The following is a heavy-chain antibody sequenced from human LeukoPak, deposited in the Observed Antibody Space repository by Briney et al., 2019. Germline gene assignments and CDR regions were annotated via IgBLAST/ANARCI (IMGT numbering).Heavy chain of an antibody. V-gene: IGHV3-48*03. J-gene: IGHJ4*02. CDR2: ISSSGSTI. CDR1: GFTFSSYE. CDR3: AKDSGSYSVDY. Sequence: GGSLRLPCAASGFTFSSYEMNWVCQAPGKGLEWVSYISSSGSTIYYADSVKGRFTISRDNSKNTLYLQMNSLRAEDTAVYYCAKDSGSYSVDYWGQGTLVTVSS. D-gene: IGHD1-26*01.